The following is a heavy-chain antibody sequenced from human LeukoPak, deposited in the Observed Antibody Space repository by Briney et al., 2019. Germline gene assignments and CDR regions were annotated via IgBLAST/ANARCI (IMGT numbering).Heavy chain of an antibody. J-gene: IGHJ4*02. CDR2: VSGGGST. D-gene: IGHD2-15*01. CDR3: AKEFGSGYFDY. V-gene: IGHV3-23*01. Sequence: GGSLRLSCAASGFTFSSYAMSWVRQAPGKGLEWVSSVSGGGSTYYADSVKGRFTISRDNSKNTLYLQMNSLRAEDTAVYFCAKEFGSGYFDYWGQGTLVTVSS. CDR1: GFTFSSYA.